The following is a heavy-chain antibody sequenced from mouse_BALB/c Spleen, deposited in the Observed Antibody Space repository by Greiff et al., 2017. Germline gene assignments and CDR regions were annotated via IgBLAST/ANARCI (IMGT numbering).Heavy chain of an antibody. D-gene: IGHD1-1*01. J-gene: IGHJ2*01. Sequence: VQLQQSGAELVRSGASVKLSCTASGFNIKDYYMHWVKQRPEQGLEWIGWIDPENGDTEYAPKFQGKATMTADTSSNTAYLQLSSLTSEDTAVYYCARSGYYGKDYWGQGTTLTVSS. CDR2: IDPENGDT. CDR1: GFNIKDYY. V-gene: IGHV14-4*02. CDR3: ARSGYYGKDY.